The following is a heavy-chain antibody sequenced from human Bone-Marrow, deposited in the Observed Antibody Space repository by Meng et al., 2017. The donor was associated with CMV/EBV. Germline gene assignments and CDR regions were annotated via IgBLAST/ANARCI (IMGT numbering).Heavy chain of an antibody. CDR1: GFTFGDYA. J-gene: IGHJ4*02. Sequence: GESLKISCTASGFTFGDYAMSWVRQAPGKGLEWVGFIRSKACGGTTEYAASVKGRFTISRDDSKSIAYLQMNSLKTEDTAVYYCTRHFQQLALDYWGQGTLVTVSS. CDR2: IRSKACGGTT. D-gene: IGHD6-13*01. V-gene: IGHV3-49*04. CDR3: TRHFQQLALDY.